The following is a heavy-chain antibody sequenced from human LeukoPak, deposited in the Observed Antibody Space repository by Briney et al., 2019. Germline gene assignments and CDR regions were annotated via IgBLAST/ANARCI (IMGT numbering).Heavy chain of an antibody. CDR3: ARDGHSGRLLGHFQH. J-gene: IGHJ1*01. V-gene: IGHV3-33*01. CDR2: IWYDGSNK. CDR1: GFTFSSYG. Sequence: GGSLRLSCAASGFTFSSYGMHWVRQAPGKGLEWVAVIWYDGSNKYYADSVKGRFTISRDNSKNTLYLQMNSLRAEDTAVYYCARDGHSGRLLGHFQHWGQGTLVTVPS. D-gene: IGHD1-26*01.